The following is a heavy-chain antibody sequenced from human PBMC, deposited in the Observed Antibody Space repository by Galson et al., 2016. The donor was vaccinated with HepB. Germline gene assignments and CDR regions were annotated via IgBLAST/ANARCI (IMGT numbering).Heavy chain of an antibody. V-gene: IGHV3-15*01. Sequence: SLRLSCATSGFPFSSAWMNWVRQAPGKGLEWVGHIKSKNDGGTTDYAAPVKGRFTISRDDSQNTVYLQMNSLETEDTAMYYCNTLIPEIDSGFWSASLYDYLGQGTLVTVSS. CDR1: GFPFSSAW. D-gene: IGHD3-3*01. CDR3: NTLIPEIDSGFWSASLYDY. J-gene: IGHJ4*02. CDR2: IKSKNDGGTT.